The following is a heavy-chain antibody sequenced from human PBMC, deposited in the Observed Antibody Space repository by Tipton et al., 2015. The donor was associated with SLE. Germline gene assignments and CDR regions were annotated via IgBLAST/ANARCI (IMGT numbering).Heavy chain of an antibody. J-gene: IGHJ4*02. CDR3: VKYGGHTRSSVVDF. CDR1: GYGFNTYW. D-gene: IGHD6-6*01. CDR2: IYPDDSDT. V-gene: IGHV5-51*03. Sequence: VQLVQSGAEVKKPGESLKIPCKGSGYGFNTYWIGWVRQMPGKGLEWMGIIYPDDSDTRFSPSFEGQVTMSVEKSINTAYLQWSSLKASDTAMYYCVKYGGHTRSSVVDFWGQGALVTVSS.